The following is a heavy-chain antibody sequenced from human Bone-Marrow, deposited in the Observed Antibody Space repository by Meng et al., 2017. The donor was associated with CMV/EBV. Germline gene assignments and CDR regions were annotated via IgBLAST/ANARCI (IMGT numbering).Heavy chain of an antibody. V-gene: IGHV3-74*01. Sequence: GESLKISCAASGFTFSSYWMHWVRQAPGKGLVWVSRINSDGSSTSYADSVKGRFTISRDNSKNTLYLQMSSLTPDDTAVYYCAKADHASSWYSLADYWGQGTLVTVSS. J-gene: IGHJ4*02. CDR2: INSDGSST. CDR3: AKADHASSWYSLADY. CDR1: GFTFSSYW. D-gene: IGHD6-13*01.